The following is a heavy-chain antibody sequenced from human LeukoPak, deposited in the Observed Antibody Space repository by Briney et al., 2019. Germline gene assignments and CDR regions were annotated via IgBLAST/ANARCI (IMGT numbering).Heavy chain of an antibody. CDR3: ARGRGAYCGGDCYSGDY. CDR1: GYTFTSYD. J-gene: IGHJ4*02. D-gene: IGHD2-21*02. V-gene: IGHV1-8*01. Sequence: ASVKVSCKASGYTFTSYDINWVQQATGQGLEWMGWMNPNSGNTGYAQKFQGRVTMTRNTSISTAYMELSSLRSEDTAVYYCARGRGAYCGGDCYSGDYWGQGTLVTVSS. CDR2: MNPNSGNT.